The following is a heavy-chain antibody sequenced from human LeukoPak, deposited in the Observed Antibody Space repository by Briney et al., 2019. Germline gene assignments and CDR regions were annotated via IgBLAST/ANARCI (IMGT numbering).Heavy chain of an antibody. CDR3: TREGRGSDAFDY. D-gene: IGHD3-16*01. V-gene: IGHV3-49*04. J-gene: IGHJ4*02. CDR2: IRSKAYGGTT. CDR1: GFTFGDYA. Sequence: GGSLILSCTTSGFTFGDYAMSWVRQAPGKGLEWVGFIRSKAYGGTTEYAASVKGRFTISRDDSRRIVYLQMNSLKTEDTAVYYCTREGRGSDAFDYWGQGTLVTVSS.